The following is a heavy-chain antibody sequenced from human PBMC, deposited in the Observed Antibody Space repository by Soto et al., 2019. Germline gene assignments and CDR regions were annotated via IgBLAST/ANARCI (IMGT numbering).Heavy chain of an antibody. CDR2: IWHDGSKI. Sequence: VAVIWHDGSKIYYADSVKGRLIISRDNSKKTLYVQINSLRAEDTAVYFCARGTIVAAEYGMDVWGQGTTVTVS. J-gene: IGHJ6*02. CDR3: ARGTIVAAEYGMDV. D-gene: IGHD6-13*01. V-gene: IGHV3-33*01.